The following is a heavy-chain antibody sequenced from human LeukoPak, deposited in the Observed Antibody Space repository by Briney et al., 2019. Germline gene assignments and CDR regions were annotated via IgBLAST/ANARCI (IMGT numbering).Heavy chain of an antibody. J-gene: IGHJ4*02. Sequence: PGGSLRLSCAASGXTFSSHALSWVRQAPGKGLEWVSSLSGSGYNTYYADSVKGRFTISRDNSKNTVYLQMNSLRAEDTAVYYCAKDPYGTRYFDYWGQGTLVTVSS. CDR3: AKDPYGTRYFDY. D-gene: IGHD2-2*01. CDR1: GXTFSSHA. CDR2: LSGSGYNT. V-gene: IGHV3-23*01.